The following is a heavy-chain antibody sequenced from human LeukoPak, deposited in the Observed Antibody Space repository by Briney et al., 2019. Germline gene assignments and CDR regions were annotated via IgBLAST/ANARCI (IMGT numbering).Heavy chain of an antibody. V-gene: IGHV4-39*01. CDR1: GGSISSSSYY. CDR3: ARHGGSYYSYFQH. J-gene: IGHJ1*01. D-gene: IGHD1-26*01. CDR2: VYHSGST. Sequence: SETLSLTCTVSGGSISSSSYYWGWIRQPPGKGLEWIGSVYHSGSTYYNPSLKSRVSISADTSKNQFSLKLSSVTAADTAVYYCARHGGSYYSYFQHWGQGTLVTVSS.